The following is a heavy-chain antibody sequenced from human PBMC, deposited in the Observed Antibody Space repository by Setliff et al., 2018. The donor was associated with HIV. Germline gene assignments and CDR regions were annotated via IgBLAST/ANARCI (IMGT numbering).Heavy chain of an antibody. V-gene: IGHV4-4*02. CDR1: YVSISYNIW. J-gene: IGHJ1*01. CDR2: IYHSDYT. D-gene: IGHD6-13*01. CDR3: ATDGYRVPTGLNR. Sequence: SETLSLTCNVSYVSISYNIWWTWVRQAPGKGLEWIGEIYHSDYTNYSPSLKSRVTIAMDKSKNQVSLELRSVTAADTAVYFCATDGYRVPTGLNRWGQGALVTVSS.